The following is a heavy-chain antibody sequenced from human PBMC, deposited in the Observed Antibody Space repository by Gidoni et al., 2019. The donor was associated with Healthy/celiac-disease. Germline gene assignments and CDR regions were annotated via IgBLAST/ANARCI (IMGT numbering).Heavy chain of an antibody. Sequence: QVQLVQSGAEVKKPGSSVKVSCKASGGTFSSYAIRWVRQAPGQGLEWMGGIIPIFGTANYAQKFQGRVTITADESTSTAYMELSSLRSEDTAVYYCARGSYDYVWGSYRYTGKDDAFDIWGQGTMVTVSS. CDR2: IIPIFGTA. CDR3: ARGSYDYVWGSYRYTGKDDAFDI. J-gene: IGHJ3*02. D-gene: IGHD3-16*02. CDR1: GGTFSSYA. V-gene: IGHV1-69*01.